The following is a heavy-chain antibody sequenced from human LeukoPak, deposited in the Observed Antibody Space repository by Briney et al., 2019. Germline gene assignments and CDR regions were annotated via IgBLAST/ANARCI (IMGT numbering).Heavy chain of an antibody. J-gene: IGHJ4*02. Sequence: PGGSLRLSCAASGFAFSTYGMHWVRQAPGKGLEWVANVKQDGSEKYYVDSVKGRFTISRDNAKNSLYLQMNSLRAEDTAVYYCARDRVTMVRGVNYYFDYWGQGTLVTVSS. V-gene: IGHV3-7*05. CDR3: ARDRVTMVRGVNYYFDY. D-gene: IGHD3-10*01. CDR2: VKQDGSEK. CDR1: GFAFSTYG.